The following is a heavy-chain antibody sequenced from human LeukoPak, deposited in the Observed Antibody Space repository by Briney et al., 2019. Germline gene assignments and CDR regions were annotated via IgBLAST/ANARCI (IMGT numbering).Heavy chain of an antibody. J-gene: IGHJ3*02. CDR3: ARDAFSRISVFGVVSDAFDI. CDR2: IKKDGGEK. CDR1: GPTFSSYW. Sequence: PGGSLRLSCAASGPTFSSYWMSWVRQAPGKGPEWVANIKKDGGEKYYVGSVKGRFTISRDNAKNSLYLQMNSLRAEDTAVYYCARDAFSRISVFGVVSDAFDIWGQGTMVTVSS. D-gene: IGHD3-3*01. V-gene: IGHV3-7*01.